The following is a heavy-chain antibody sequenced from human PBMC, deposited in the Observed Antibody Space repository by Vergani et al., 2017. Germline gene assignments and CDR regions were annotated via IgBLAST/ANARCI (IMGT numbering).Heavy chain of an antibody. V-gene: IGHV1-69*01. Sequence: QVQLVQSGAEVKKPGSSVKVSCQASGGTFSSYAISWVRQAPGQGLEWMGGIIPIFGTANYAQKFQGRVTITADESTSRAYMELSSLRSEDTAVYYCASRDITIFGVVIIRGYYYYGMDVWGQGTTVTVSS. CDR1: GGTFSSYA. D-gene: IGHD3-3*01. J-gene: IGHJ6*02. CDR3: ASRDITIFGVVIIRGYYYYGMDV. CDR2: IIPIFGTA.